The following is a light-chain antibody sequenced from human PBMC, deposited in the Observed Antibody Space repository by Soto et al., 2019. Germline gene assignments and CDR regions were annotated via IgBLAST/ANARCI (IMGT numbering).Light chain of an antibody. Sequence: EIVMTQSPATLSVSPGERATLSCRASQSVRSSFLAWYQQKPGQAPSLLIYGASTRATGIPARFSGSGSGTEFTLTINSLQSEDFATYYCQHYNSYSEAFGQGTKVDIK. J-gene: IGKJ1*01. CDR2: GAS. V-gene: IGKV3-15*01. CDR3: QHYNSYSEA. CDR1: QSVRSSF.